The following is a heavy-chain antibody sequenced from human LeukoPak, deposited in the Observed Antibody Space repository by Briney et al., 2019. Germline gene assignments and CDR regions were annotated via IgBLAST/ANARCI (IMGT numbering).Heavy chain of an antibody. CDR2: ISGDGGST. D-gene: IGHD2-2*01. J-gene: IGHJ6*02. Sequence: GGSLRLSCAASGITFDDYAMHWVRQAPGKGLEWVSLISGDGGSTYYADSVKGRFTISRDNSKNSLYLQMNSLRTEDTALYYCAGGDSTYYYYYGMDVWGQGTTVTVSS. CDR1: GITFDDYA. V-gene: IGHV3-43*02. CDR3: AGGDSTYYYYYGMDV.